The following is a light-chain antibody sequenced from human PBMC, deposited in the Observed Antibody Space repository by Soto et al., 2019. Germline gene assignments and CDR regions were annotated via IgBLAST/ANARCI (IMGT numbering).Light chain of an antibody. CDR3: QQYGSSPWT. J-gene: IGKJ1*01. CDR2: GAS. Sequence: EIVLTQSPGTLSLSPGERATLSCRASQSVTSSYLDWYQQKPGQAPRLLIYGASGRATGIPDRFSGSGSGTDFALNISRLEPEDFEVYYCQQYGSSPWTFGQGTKVDIK. CDR1: QSVTSSY. V-gene: IGKV3-20*01.